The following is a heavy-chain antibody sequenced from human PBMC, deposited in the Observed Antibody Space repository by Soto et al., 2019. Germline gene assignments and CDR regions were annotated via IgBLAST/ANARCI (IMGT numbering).Heavy chain of an antibody. Sequence: PSETLSLTCAVSGGSFTSNNWWTWVRQPPGQGLEWIGEIYRTGSTNYNPSLKSRVTISLDKSENQFSLKVTSLTAVDTAVYYCASRDPGNSVDYWGQGTLVTVSS. CDR2: IYRTGST. CDR3: ASRDPGNSVDY. V-gene: IGHV4-4*02. CDR1: GGSFTSNNW. J-gene: IGHJ4*02. D-gene: IGHD5-12*01.